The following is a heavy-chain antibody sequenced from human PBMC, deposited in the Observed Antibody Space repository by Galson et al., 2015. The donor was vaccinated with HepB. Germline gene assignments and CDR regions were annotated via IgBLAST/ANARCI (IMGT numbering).Heavy chain of an antibody. Sequence: SLRLSCAATGFTLSTNGMHWVRQGPGKGLEWVAYISYDGSNEYYADPVKGRFTIFRDNSKDTLYLQMNSLRAEDTAVYYCAKDVSLDKTLVFDSWGQGTLVTVSS. CDR1: GFTLSTNG. V-gene: IGHV3-30*18. J-gene: IGHJ4*02. D-gene: IGHD2-2*03. CDR3: AKDVSLDKTLVFDS. CDR2: ISYDGSNE.